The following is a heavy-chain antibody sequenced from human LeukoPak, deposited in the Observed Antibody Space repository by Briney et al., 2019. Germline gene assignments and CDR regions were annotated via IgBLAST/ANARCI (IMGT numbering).Heavy chain of an antibody. CDR2: IYYSGST. J-gene: IGHJ4*02. V-gene: IGHV4-59*01. CDR1: GGSISSYY. D-gene: IGHD6-13*01. CDR3: ARDRDSSFDY. Sequence: SETLSLTCTVSGGSISSYYWSWIRQPPGKGLEWIGYIYYSGSTNYNPSLKSRVTISVDTSKNQFSLKLSSVTAADTAVYYCARDRDSSFDYWGQGTLVTVSS.